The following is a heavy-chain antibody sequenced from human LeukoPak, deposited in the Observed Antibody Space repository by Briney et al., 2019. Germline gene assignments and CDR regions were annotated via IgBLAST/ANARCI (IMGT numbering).Heavy chain of an antibody. J-gene: IGHJ5*02. Sequence: PGRSLRLSCAASGFTLTGYGIHWVRQAPGKGLEWVAVLSYDGSDRYYADSVNGRFTISRDISSDTVSLQMNSLRVEDTAVYFCARDRINMMVLVHDSGLDLWGQGTLVTVSS. CDR1: GFTLTGYG. CDR3: ARDRINMMVLVHDSGLDL. V-gene: IGHV3-30*01. CDR2: LSYDGSDR. D-gene: IGHD3-22*01.